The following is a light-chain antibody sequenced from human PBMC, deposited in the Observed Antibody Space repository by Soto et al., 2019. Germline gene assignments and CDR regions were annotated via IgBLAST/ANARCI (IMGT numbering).Light chain of an antibody. J-gene: IGKJ4*01. CDR3: QQYKTYSS. Sequence: DIQMTQSPSTLSASVGDKVTITCRASQSISSWLAWYQQKPGKAPNLLIYKASKLESGVPSRFSGTGFGTEFSLTISSLQPDDFATYYCQQYKTYSSFVGGNTVDIK. V-gene: IGKV1-5*03. CDR1: QSISSW. CDR2: KAS.